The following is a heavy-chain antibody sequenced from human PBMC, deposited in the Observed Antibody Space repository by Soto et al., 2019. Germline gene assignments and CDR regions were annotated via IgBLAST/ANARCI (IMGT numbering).Heavy chain of an antibody. V-gene: IGHV4-61*01. D-gene: IGHD3-16*01. CDR2: IYYSGST. CDR3: ARGGTPIDY. Sequence: PSETLSLTCTVSGGSVSSGSDYWSWIRQPPGKGLEWIGYIYYSGSTNYNPSLKSRVTISVDTSKNQFSLKLSSVTAADTAVYYCARGGTPIDYWGQGTLVTVSS. J-gene: IGHJ4*02. CDR1: GGSVSSGSDY.